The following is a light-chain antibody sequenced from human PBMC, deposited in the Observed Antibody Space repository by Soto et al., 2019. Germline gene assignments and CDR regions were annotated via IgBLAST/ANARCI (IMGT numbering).Light chain of an antibody. CDR1: QSVSSSY. Sequence: IVLTQSPGTLSLSPGESATLSCRASQSVSSSYLAWYQQKPGQAPRLLIYGASSRASGIPDRFSGSGSGTDFTLSISRLEPEDFAVYYCQQYGSSPRTFGQRSKV. V-gene: IGKV3-20*01. J-gene: IGKJ1*01. CDR2: GAS. CDR3: QQYGSSPRT.